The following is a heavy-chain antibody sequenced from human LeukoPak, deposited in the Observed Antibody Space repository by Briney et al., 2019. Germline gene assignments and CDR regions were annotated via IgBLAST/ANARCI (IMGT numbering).Heavy chain of an antibody. CDR3: AKDSRSITMS. V-gene: IGHV3-30*18. D-gene: IGHD3-22*01. CDR2: ISYDGTKT. Sequence: GGSLRLSCTASGFALNDYGTHWVRQAPGKGLEWVGFISYDGTKTEYGDSVKGRFTISRDISKNTVHLQMNSLRAEDTAVYYCAKDSRSITMSWGQGTLVTVSS. J-gene: IGHJ4*02. CDR1: GFALNDYG.